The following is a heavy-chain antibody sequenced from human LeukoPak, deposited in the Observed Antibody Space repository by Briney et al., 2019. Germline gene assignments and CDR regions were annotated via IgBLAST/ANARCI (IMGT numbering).Heavy chain of an antibody. V-gene: IGHV4-4*07. CDR1: GGSISPYY. Sequence: SETLSLTCTVSGGSISPYYWNWIRQSARKGLEWIGRIQSSGSTNYNPSLRGRLTISVDKSQNQFSLKLTSVTAADTAVYYCARAERQFYYDSSGSSYYYYMDVWGKGTTVAVSS. CDR3: ARAERQFYYDSSGSSYYYYMDV. CDR2: IQSSGST. J-gene: IGHJ6*03. D-gene: IGHD3-22*01.